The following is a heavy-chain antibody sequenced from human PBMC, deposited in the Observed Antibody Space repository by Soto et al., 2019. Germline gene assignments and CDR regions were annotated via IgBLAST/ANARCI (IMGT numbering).Heavy chain of an antibody. D-gene: IGHD2-2*02. J-gene: IGHJ3*02. CDR3: AKRISAVLTKTSSTRGLDIVVVPAAIVGAFDI. CDR2: ISGSGGST. Sequence: GGSLRLSCAASGFTFSSYAMSWVRQAPGKGLEWVSAISGSGGSTYYADSVKGRFTISRDNSKNTLYLQMNSLRAEDTAVYYCAKRISAVLTKTSSTRGLDIVVVPAAIVGAFDIWGQGTMVTVSS. V-gene: IGHV3-23*01. CDR1: GFTFSSYA.